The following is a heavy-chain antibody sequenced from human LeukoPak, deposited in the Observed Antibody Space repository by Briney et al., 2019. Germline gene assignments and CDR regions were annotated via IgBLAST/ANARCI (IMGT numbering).Heavy chain of an antibody. D-gene: IGHD4-23*01. CDR2: IRDDGNNK. Sequence: GSPRPPLPASGFQFTNYGQPWVPPAPGQGLGGGAFIRDDGNNKYITDSVKGRITISRDNSKNTLYLQMNSLRPEDTAVYYCAKDLIAFDYYGNSGGYWGQGTLVTVSS. V-gene: IGHV3-30*02. CDR3: AKDLIAFDYYGNSGGY. J-gene: IGHJ4*02. CDR1: GFQFTNYG.